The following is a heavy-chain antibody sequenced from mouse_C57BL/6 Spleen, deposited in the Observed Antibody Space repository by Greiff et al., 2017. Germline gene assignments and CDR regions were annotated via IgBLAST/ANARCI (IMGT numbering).Heavy chain of an antibody. D-gene: IGHD1-1*01. CDR2: INPSNGGT. CDR1: GYTFTSYW. Sequence: QVQLQQPGTELVKPGASVKLSCKASGYTFTSYWMHWVKQRPGQGLEWIGNINPSNGGTNYNEKFKSKATLTVDKSSSTAYMQLSSLTSEDSAVYYCARCHMDYGSSLDYAMDYWGQGTSVTVSS. V-gene: IGHV1-53*01. J-gene: IGHJ4*01. CDR3: ARCHMDYGSSLDYAMDY.